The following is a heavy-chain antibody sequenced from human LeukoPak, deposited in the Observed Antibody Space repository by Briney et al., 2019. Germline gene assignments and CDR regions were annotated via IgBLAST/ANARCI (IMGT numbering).Heavy chain of an antibody. CDR3: ARTVAGVGDY. CDR2: IYYSGST. D-gene: IGHD6-19*01. J-gene: IGHJ4*02. CDR1: GGSIISSSYY. Sequence: SETLSLTCTVYGGSIISSSYYWGWIRQPPGKGLEWIGSIYYSGSTYYNPSLKSRVTISVDTSKNQFSLKLSSVTAADTAVYYCARTVAGVGDYWGQGTLVTVSS. V-gene: IGHV4-39*01.